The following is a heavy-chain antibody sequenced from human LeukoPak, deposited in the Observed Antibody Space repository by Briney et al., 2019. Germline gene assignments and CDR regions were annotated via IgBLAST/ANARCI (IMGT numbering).Heavy chain of an antibody. J-gene: IGHJ5*02. CDR1: GGSISSGVYY. Sequence: SETLSLTCTVSGGSISSGVYYWSWIRQHPGKGLEWIGYIYYSGSTYYNPSLKSRVTISVDTSKNQFSLKLSSVTAADTAVYYCARENIAARWWFDPWGQGTLVTVSS. D-gene: IGHD6-6*01. CDR3: ARENIAARWWFDP. V-gene: IGHV4-31*03. CDR2: IYYSGST.